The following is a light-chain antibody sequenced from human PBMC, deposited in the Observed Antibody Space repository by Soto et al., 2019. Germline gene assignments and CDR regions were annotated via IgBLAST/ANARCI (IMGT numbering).Light chain of an antibody. Sequence: EIVMTQSPATLAVSPGERVPLCCRASRSVSSNLVWYHPQPRKAPRLLIYGASNRATGIPDRFSGGGSGTDFTLTIRRLEPEDVAVYYCQQYGTSGTFGQGTKVDIK. CDR1: RSVSSN. CDR2: GAS. CDR3: QQYGTSGT. V-gene: IGKV3-20*01. J-gene: IGKJ1*01.